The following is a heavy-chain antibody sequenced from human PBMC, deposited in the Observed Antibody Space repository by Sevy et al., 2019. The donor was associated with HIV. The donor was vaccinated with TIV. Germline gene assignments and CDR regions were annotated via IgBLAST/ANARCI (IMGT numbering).Heavy chain of an antibody. V-gene: IGHV3-30*09. J-gene: IGHJ4*02. Sequence: GGSLRLSCAASGFMFSDYAMHWVRQAPGKGLEWVAVISLDGRNKYYADSVKGRFAISRDNSKNTLDLQLNSLTADDTAVYYCARDVRAVAAYSFDYWGQGTLVTVSS. CDR3: ARDVRAVAAYSFDY. CDR1: GFMFSDYA. D-gene: IGHD6-19*01. CDR2: ISLDGRNK.